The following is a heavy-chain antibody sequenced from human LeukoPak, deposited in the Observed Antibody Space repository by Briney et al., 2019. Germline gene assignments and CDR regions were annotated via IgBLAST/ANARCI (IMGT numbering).Heavy chain of an antibody. J-gene: IGHJ4*02. Sequence: GESLKISCKGSGYSFTNYWIGWVRQMPGKGLEWMGIVYPSGSETRYSPSFQGQVTISADKSINTAYLQWSSLKASDTAMYFCARQTINRVDGYNPFDYWGQGALVAVSS. CDR1: GYSFTNYW. CDR3: ARQTINRVDGYNPFDY. CDR2: VYPSGSET. V-gene: IGHV5-51*01. D-gene: IGHD5-24*01.